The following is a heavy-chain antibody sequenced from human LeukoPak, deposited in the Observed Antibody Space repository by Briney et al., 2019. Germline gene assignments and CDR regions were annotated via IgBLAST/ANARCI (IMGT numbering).Heavy chain of an antibody. V-gene: IGHV1-2*02. D-gene: IGHD1-26*01. CDR2: INPNSGGT. J-gene: IGHJ4*02. Sequence: ASVKVSCKASGYTFTGYYMHWVRQAPGQGLEWMGWINPNSGGTNYAQKFQGRVTMTRDTSISTAYVELSRLRSDDTAAYYCARDRGGSYPPYYFDYWGQGTLVTVSS. CDR3: ARDRGGSYPPYYFDY. CDR1: GYTFTGYY.